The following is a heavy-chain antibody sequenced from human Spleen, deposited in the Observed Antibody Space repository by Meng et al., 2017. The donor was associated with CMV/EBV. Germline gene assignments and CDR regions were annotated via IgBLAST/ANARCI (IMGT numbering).Heavy chain of an antibody. Sequence: FTSYYMHWVRQAPGQGLEWMGIINPSGGSTSYAQKFQGRVTMTRDTSTSTVYMELSSLRSEDTAVYYCARGVGFGSYPAYYYYGMDVWGQGTTVTVSS. V-gene: IGHV1-46*01. CDR3: ARGVGFGSYPAYYYYGMDV. CDR1: FTSYY. D-gene: IGHD1-26*01. J-gene: IGHJ6*02. CDR2: INPSGGST.